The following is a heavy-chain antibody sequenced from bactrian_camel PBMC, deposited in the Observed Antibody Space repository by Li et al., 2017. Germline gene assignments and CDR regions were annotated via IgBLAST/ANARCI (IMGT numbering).Heavy chain of an antibody. D-gene: IGHD6*01. CDR2: LYIDTDRS. J-gene: IGHJ4*01. V-gene: IGHV3S6*01. CDR1: GYTYSSYC. Sequence: QVQLVESGGGSVQSGGSLRLSCAASGYTYSSYCMTWIRQAPGKEREGITSLYIDTDRSAYIDSVKGRFTTSQDNAKNTLYLQMNDLKPEDSAMYICAAGRPQWDAWYRPSADSYWGQGTQVTVS. CDR3: AAGRPQWDAWYRPSADSY.